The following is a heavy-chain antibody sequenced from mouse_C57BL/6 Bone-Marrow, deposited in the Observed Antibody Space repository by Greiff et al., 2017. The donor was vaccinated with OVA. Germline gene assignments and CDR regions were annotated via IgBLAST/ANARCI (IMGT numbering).Heavy chain of an antibody. CDR2: IYPGSGST. J-gene: IGHJ2*01. CDR3: ARGDYYGSSFDY. Sequence: QVQLQQSGAELVKPGASVKMSCKASGYTFTSYWITWVKQRPGQGLEWIGDIYPGSGSTNYNEKFKSKATLTVETSSSTAYMQLSSLTSEDSAVYYCARGDYYGSSFDYWGKGTTRTVSS. V-gene: IGHV1-55*01. CDR1: GYTFTSYW. D-gene: IGHD1-1*01.